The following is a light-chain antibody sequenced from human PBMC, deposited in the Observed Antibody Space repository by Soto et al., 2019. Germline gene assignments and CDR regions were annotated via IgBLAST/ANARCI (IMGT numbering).Light chain of an antibody. Sequence: DIQMTQSPSSLSASVGDRVTITCRASQGIRXYLAWYEHKPGKAPKLLIYAASSLQSGVPSRSRGSGPGTHFPLTISSLQPEDFATHKCQQRYLTPRPFGQETRME. CDR2: AAS. CDR1: QGIRXY. V-gene: IGKV1-39*01. CDR3: QQRYLTPRP. J-gene: IGKJ5*01.